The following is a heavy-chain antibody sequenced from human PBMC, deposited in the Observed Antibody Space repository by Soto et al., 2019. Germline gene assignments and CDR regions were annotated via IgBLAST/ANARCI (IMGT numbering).Heavy chain of an antibody. Sequence: GESLKISCKASGYSFTPFWIGWVRQMPGKGLEWIGFIYPFDSDTRYSPSFQYQVTISADKSISTAYLQWSSLKASDTAMYYCASRKKTSDAFDIWGQGTMVTVSS. CDR3: ASRKKTSDAFDI. CDR1: GYSFTPFW. V-gene: IGHV5-51*01. D-gene: IGHD1-1*01. CDR2: IYPFDSDT. J-gene: IGHJ3*02.